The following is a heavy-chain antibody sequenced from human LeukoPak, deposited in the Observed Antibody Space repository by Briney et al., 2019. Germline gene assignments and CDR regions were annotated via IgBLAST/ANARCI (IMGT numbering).Heavy chain of an antibody. CDR2: VDPEDGET. CDR3: ATAVVVVAATSWFDP. D-gene: IGHD2-15*01. CDR1: GYTFTDYY. J-gene: IGHJ5*02. Sequence: ASVKVSCKVSGYTFTDYYMHWVQQAPGKGLEWMGLVDPEDGETIYAEKFQGRVTTTADTSTDTAYMELSSLRSEDTAVYYCATAVVVVAATSWFDPWGQGTLVTVSS. V-gene: IGHV1-69-2*01.